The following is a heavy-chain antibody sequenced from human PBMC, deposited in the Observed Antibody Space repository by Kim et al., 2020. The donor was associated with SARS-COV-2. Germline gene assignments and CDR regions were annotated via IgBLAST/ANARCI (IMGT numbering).Heavy chain of an antibody. V-gene: IGHV4-39*01. CDR1: GGSISSSSYY. CDR3: ARHTIGFGDSDLAMDV. CDR2: IYYSGST. Sequence: SETLSLTCTVSGGSISSSSYYWGWIRQPPGKGLEWIGSIYYSGSTYYNPSLKSRVTISVDTSKNQFSLKLSSVTAADTAVYYCARHTIGFGDSDLAMDVWGQGTTVTVSS. J-gene: IGHJ6*02. D-gene: IGHD3-16*01.